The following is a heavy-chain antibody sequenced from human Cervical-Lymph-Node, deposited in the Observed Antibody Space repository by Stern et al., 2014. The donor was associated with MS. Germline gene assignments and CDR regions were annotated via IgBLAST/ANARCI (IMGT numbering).Heavy chain of an antibody. D-gene: IGHD2-15*01. Sequence: VQLVESGAEVKKPGASVKVSCKASGYTFTSYGISWVRQAPGKGIEWMGWISAYNGNTRYAQKLQGRFNMTTDTSTSTAYMELRSLRSDDTAVYYCARGLLGSENAFDIWAKGQWSPSLQ. V-gene: IGHV1-18*01. CDR2: ISAYNGNT. CDR1: GYTFTSYG. CDR3: ARGLLGSENAFDI. J-gene: IGHJ3*02.